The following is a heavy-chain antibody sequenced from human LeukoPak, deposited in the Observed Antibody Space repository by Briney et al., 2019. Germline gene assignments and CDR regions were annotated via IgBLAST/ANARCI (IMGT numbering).Heavy chain of an antibody. CDR1: GGSISSSSYY. D-gene: IGHD3-22*01. V-gene: IGHV4-39*01. CDR2: IYYSGST. CDR3: ARHQAYYYDSSGYSNFDY. J-gene: IGHJ4*02. Sequence: PSETLSLTCAVSGGSISSSSYYWGWIRQPPGKGLEWIGSIYYSGSTYYNPSLKSRVTISVDTSKNQFSLKLSSVTAADTAVYYCARHQAYYYDSSGYSNFDYWGQGTLVTVSS.